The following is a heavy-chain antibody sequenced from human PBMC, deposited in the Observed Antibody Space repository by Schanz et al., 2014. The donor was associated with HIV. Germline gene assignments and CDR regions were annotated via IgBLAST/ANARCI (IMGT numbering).Heavy chain of an antibody. Sequence: QVPLQQWGAGLLKPSETLSLTCAVYGSSVTYFYWSWIRQSPGKGLEWIAEVNHSGDANHNPSLKSRVTIPVEPSKNQSSRKLDSVTAADTAVYYCARAKWPPRNRHFDFWGQGNLVTVS. CDR1: GSSVTYFY. CDR3: ARAKWPPRNRHFDF. CDR2: VNHSGDA. J-gene: IGHJ4*02. V-gene: IGHV4-34*02. D-gene: IGHD5-12*01.